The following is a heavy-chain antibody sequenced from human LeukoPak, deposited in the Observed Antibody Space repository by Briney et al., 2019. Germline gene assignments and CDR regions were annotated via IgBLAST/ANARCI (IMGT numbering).Heavy chain of an antibody. CDR3: ARELGSGSSYVPIRYYYYMDV. Sequence: SETLSLTCTVSGDSISRYYWSWIRQTAGKGLEWIGRIYTSGSTNYNPSLKHRVTMSVHTSKKQLSLKMTSVTAAETAVYSCARELGSGSSYVPIRYYYYMDVWGKGTTVTISS. CDR1: GDSISRYY. V-gene: IGHV4-4*07. D-gene: IGHD3-10*01. CDR2: IYTSGST. J-gene: IGHJ6*03.